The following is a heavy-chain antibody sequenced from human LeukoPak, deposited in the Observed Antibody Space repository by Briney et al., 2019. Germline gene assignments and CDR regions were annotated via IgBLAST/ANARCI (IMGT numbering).Heavy chain of an antibody. CDR3: ARRGRSWHSPSGSYFSWFDP. J-gene: IGHJ5*02. V-gene: IGHV4-4*02. CDR2: INHSGST. D-gene: IGHD1-26*01. CDR1: GGSISGSYC. Sequence: SETLSLTCAVSGGSISGSYCWIWVRQPPGKGLEWIGEINHSGSTNYNPSLKSRVTISVDTSKNQFSLKLSSVTAADTAVYYCARRGRSWHSPSGSYFSWFDPWGQGTLVTVSS.